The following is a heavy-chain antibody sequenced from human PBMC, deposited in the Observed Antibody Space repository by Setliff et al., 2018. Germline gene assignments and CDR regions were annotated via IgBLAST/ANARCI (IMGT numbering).Heavy chain of an antibody. CDR1: GYTFTSYA. CDR2: INTNTGNP. CDR3: ARGLTHYYGSGSSLDAFDI. Sequence: ASVKVSCKASGYTFTSYAMNWVRQAPGQGLEWMGWINTNTGNPTYAQGFTGRFVFSLDTSVSTAYLQISSLKAEDTAVYYCARGLTHYYGSGSSLDAFDIWGQGTMVTVSS. D-gene: IGHD3-10*01. J-gene: IGHJ3*02. V-gene: IGHV7-4-1*02.